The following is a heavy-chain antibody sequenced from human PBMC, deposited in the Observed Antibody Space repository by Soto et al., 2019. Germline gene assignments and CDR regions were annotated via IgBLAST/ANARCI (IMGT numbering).Heavy chain of an antibody. J-gene: IGHJ5*02. Sequence: SETLSLTCAVSSGSISSSNWWSWVRQPPGKGLEWIGEIYHSGSTNCNPSLKSRVTISVDKSKNQFSLKLSSVTAADTAVYYCARQLRSSGWYGSGNWFEPWGQGTLVTVSS. V-gene: IGHV4-4*02. CDR1: SGSISSSNW. CDR2: IYHSGST. D-gene: IGHD6-19*01. CDR3: ARQLRSSGWYGSGNWFEP.